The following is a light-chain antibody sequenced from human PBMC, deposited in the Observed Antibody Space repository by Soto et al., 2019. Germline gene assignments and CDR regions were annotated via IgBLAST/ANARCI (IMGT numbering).Light chain of an antibody. V-gene: IGKV3-20*01. J-gene: IGKJ1*01. CDR2: GAS. CDR1: QSVSSSF. CDR3: QHYGTSLWT. Sequence: EIMLTQSPGTLSLSPGERATLSCRASQSVSSSFLACYQQKPGQAPRLLIYGASSRPTCIPDRFSGSGSGTHFTLTISRLEPAAVALYFCQHYGTSLWTFGQGNQVEIK.